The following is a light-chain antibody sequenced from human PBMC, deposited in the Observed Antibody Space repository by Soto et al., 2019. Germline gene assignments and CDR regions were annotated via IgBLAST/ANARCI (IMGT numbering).Light chain of an antibody. CDR2: EVD. Sequence: QAVVTQPPSASGSPGQSVTISCTGSSSDVGGYNYVSWYQHHPGKAPKLIIYEVDKRSSGAPDRFSGSKSGNTASPTVSGRQAEDEADYYCSSHAAINVFGTGTKLTVL. V-gene: IGLV2-8*01. J-gene: IGLJ1*01. CDR1: SSDVGGYNY. CDR3: SSHAAINV.